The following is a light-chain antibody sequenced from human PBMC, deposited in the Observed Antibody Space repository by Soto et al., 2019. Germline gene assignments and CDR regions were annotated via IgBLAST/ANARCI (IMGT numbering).Light chain of an antibody. J-gene: IGKJ1*01. V-gene: IGKV3-15*01. CDR3: QQYNNWPT. CDR1: QSVNSN. Sequence: EIVMTQSPATLSVSPGERATLSCRASQSVNSNLAWYQQKPGQAPRLLIYGASTRATGVPARFSGSGSGTKFILTVSSLQSEDFAGYFCQQYNNWPTFGQGTKVEIK. CDR2: GAS.